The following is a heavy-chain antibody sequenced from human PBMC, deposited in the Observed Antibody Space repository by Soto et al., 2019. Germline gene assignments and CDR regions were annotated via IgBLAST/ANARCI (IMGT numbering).Heavy chain of an antibody. CDR1: GYTFTSYD. D-gene: IGHD3-22*01. V-gene: IGHV1-8*01. J-gene: IGHJ4*02. Sequence: ASVKVSCKASGYTFTSYDINWVRQATGQGLEWMGWMNPNSGNTGYAQKFQGRVTMTRNTSISTAYMELSSLRSEDTAVYYCARSGHDSSGYYYYFDSWGQGTLVTVSS. CDR3: ARSGHDSSGYYYYFDS. CDR2: MNPNSGNT.